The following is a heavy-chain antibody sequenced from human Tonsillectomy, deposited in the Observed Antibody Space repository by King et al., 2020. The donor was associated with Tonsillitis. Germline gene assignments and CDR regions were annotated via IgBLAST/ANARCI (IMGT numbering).Heavy chain of an antibody. CDR3: ARDISGSYSWQH. V-gene: IGHV3-30*03. CDR2: IAYDGSNK. CDR1: GFTFSCCG. Sequence: VQLVESGGGVVQPGRSLRLSCAASGFTFSCCGMHWVRQAPGKGLEWVAVIAYDGSNKFYEDSVKGRFTISRDDSKNTLYLQMNSLTTEDTALYYCARDISGSYSWQHCGQCTVVTVSS. J-gene: IGHJ1*01. D-gene: IGHD1-26*01.